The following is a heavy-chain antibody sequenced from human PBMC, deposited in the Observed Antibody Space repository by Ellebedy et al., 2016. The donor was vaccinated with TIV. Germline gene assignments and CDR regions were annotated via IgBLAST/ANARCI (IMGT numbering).Heavy chain of an antibody. CDR3: AKDRTPGDGYWVFDF. V-gene: IGHV3-23*01. D-gene: IGHD5-18*01. Sequence: GESLKISCAASGFTFAGFDLSWVRQAPGKGLQWVSSISPRGGTTYSADSVKGRFTISRDNSKNTLYLQMSSLRAEDTAVYYCAKDRTPGDGYWVFDFWGQGTLVTVST. CDR2: ISPRGGTT. CDR1: GFTFAGFD. J-gene: IGHJ4*02.